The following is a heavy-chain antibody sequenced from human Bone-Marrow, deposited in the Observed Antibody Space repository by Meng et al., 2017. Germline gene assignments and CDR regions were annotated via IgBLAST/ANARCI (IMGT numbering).Heavy chain of an antibody. CDR1: GFTFSSYA. CDR2: ISYDGSNK. V-gene: IGHV3-30*04. D-gene: IGHD1-26*01. J-gene: IGHJ4*02. CDR3: ARDKWLGGSYYAYY. Sequence: GESLKISCAASGFTFSSYAMHWVRQAPGKGLEWVAVISYDGSNKYYADSVKGRFTISRDNSKNTLYLQMNSLRAEDTAVYYCARDKWLGGSYYAYYRGQGTLVTVSS.